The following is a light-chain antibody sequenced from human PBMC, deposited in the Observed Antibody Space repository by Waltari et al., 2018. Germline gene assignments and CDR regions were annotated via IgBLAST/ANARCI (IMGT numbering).Light chain of an antibody. Sequence: DIVMTHSPDSLAMSLGESATINCKSSQSVLYSSNNKTYLTWYQQKPGQPPKLLIYWASTRESGVPDRFSGSGSGTDFTLTISSLQAEDVAVYYCQQYYTTPYTFGQGTKLEIK. V-gene: IGKV4-1*01. CDR2: WAS. CDR1: QSVLYSSNNKTY. CDR3: QQYYTTPYT. J-gene: IGKJ2*01.